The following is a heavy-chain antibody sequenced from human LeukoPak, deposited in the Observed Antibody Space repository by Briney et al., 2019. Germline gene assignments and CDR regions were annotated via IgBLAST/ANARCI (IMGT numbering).Heavy chain of an antibody. CDR3: ARARLKYYYDSSGSIPSTY. D-gene: IGHD3-22*01. Sequence: PGGSLRLSCAASGFTFSDYYMNWIRQAPGKGLEWVSYISSSGSTIYYADSVKGRFTISRDNAKNSLYLQMNSLRDEDTAVYYCARARLKYYYDSSGSIPSTYWGQGTLVTVSS. V-gene: IGHV3-11*01. J-gene: IGHJ4*02. CDR2: ISSSGSTI. CDR1: GFTFSDYY.